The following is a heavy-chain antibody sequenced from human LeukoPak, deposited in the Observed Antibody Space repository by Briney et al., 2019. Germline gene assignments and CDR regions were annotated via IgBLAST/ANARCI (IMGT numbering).Heavy chain of an antibody. CDR3: ARVDRYYFYLDD. J-gene: IGHJ6*03. Sequence: ASVKVSCKASGGTSSTYTITWVRQAPGQGLEWMGGIIPIFRTPNYAQKFQGRVTITTDESTSTAYMELSSLKSDDTAIYYCARVDRYYFYLDDWGKGTTVTVSS. CDR2: IIPIFRTP. CDR1: GGTSSTYT. V-gene: IGHV1-69*05.